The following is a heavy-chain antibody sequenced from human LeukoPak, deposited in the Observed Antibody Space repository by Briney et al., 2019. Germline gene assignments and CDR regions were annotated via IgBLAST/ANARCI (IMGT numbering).Heavy chain of an antibody. CDR2: ISYDGSNK. CDR3: ARGAAADRG. D-gene: IGHD6-13*01. J-gene: IGHJ4*02. Sequence: PGGSLRLSCAASGFTFMSYAMHWVRQAPGKGLEWVAVISYDGSNKYYADSVKGRFTISRDNSKNTLYLQMNSLRPDDTAVYYCARGAAADRGWGQGTLVTVSS. CDR1: GFTFMSYA. V-gene: IGHV3-30*04.